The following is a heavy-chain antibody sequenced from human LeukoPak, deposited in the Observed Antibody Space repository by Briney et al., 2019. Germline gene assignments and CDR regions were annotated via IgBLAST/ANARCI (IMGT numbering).Heavy chain of an antibody. CDR1: GYTFTSYG. Sequence: ASVKVSCKASGYTFTSYGISWVRQAPGLGLEWMGWISTYHGNTNYAQKLQGRVTMTTDTSTSTAYMELRSLRSDDTAVYYCARDFGGYSYGYYMDVWGKGTTATVSS. CDR3: ARDFGGYSYGYYMDV. CDR2: ISTYHGNT. J-gene: IGHJ6*03. D-gene: IGHD5-18*01. V-gene: IGHV1-18*01.